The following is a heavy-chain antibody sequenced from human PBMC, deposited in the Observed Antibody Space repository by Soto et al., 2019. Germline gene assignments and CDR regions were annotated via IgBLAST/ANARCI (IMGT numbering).Heavy chain of an antibody. CDR1: GGTFSNFA. D-gene: IGHD5-12*01. CDR3: AKDGGADGYFGNWLDP. V-gene: IGHV1-69*15. Sequence: QVHLVQSGAEVKKPGSSVNVSCKASGGTFSNFAITWVRQAPGQGLAWVGRIIAIFGTTNVAQNLQCRVTITADESTTTAYMQLSGLRSDDTAVYYCAKDGGADGYFGNWLDPWGQGTLVTVSS. J-gene: IGHJ5*02. CDR2: IIAIFGTT.